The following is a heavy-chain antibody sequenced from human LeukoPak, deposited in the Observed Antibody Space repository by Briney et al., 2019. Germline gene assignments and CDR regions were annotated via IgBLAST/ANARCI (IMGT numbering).Heavy chain of an antibody. CDR1: GYNFNTYW. CDR2: IRPMNSDV. D-gene: IGHD4-17*01. Sequence: GESLQISCKGSGYNFNTYWVAWVRQLPGKGLEWMGIIRPMNSDVRYSPSFQGQVAISAYRSINTAYLQWSSLTASDTAMYYCASRPFETTVVPWDFYWGQGTQVTVSS. V-gene: IGHV5-51*01. CDR3: ASRPFETTVVPWDFY. J-gene: IGHJ4*02.